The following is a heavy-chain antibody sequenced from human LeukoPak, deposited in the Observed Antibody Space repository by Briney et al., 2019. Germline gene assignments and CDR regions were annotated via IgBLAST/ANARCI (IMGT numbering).Heavy chain of an antibody. CDR1: GGTFSSYA. CDR2: IIPIFGTA. D-gene: IGHD3-22*01. V-gene: IGHV1-69*13. Sequence: ASVKVSCKASGGTFSSYAISWERQAPGQGLEWMGGIIPIFGTANYAQKFQGRVTITADESTSTAYMELSSLRSEDTAVYYCARIIDSSGYYSDYFDYWGQGTLVTVSS. CDR3: ARIIDSSGYYSDYFDY. J-gene: IGHJ4*02.